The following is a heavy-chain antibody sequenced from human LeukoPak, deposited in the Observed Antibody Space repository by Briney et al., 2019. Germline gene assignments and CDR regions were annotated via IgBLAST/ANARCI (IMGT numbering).Heavy chain of an antibody. D-gene: IGHD1-26*01. CDR1: GFTFSSYA. J-gene: IGHJ4*02. Sequence: GGSLRLSCAASGFTFSSYAMTWVRQAPGKGLEWVSDISDSGSKTHYADSVKGRFTISRDNSKNTVYLQMTSLRAEDTALYYCAKDWSCDYWGQGTLVTVSS. CDR3: AKDWSCDY. CDR2: ISDSGSKT. V-gene: IGHV3-23*01.